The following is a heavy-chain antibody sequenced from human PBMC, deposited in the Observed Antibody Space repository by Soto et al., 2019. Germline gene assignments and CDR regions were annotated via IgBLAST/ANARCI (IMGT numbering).Heavy chain of an antibody. CDR2: ISGSGGST. D-gene: IGHD3-16*02. CDR3: AKDSLRIMITFGGVIEEGTFDY. Sequence: EVQLLESGGGLVQPGGSLRLSCAASGFTFSSYAMSWVRQAPGKGLEWVSAISGSGGSTYYADSVKGRFTISRDNSKNTLYLQMNSLRAEDTAVYYCAKDSLRIMITFGGVIEEGTFDYWGQGTLVTVSS. J-gene: IGHJ4*02. V-gene: IGHV3-23*01. CDR1: GFTFSSYA.